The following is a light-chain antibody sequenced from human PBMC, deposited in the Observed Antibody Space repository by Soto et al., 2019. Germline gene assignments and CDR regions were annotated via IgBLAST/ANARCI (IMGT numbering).Light chain of an antibody. V-gene: IGKV1-5*01. CDR1: QSISSW. J-gene: IGKJ1*01. CDR2: AAS. Sequence: DIQMTQSPSTLSASVGDRVTITCRASQSISSWLAWYQQKAGKAPNLLIHAASSLQSGVPSRFSGSGSGTEFTLTISSLQPDDFATYYCQQYDTYSRTFGQGTKVQIK. CDR3: QQYDTYSRT.